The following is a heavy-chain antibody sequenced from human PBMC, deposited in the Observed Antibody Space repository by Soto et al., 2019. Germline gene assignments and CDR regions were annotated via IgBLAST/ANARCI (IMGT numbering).Heavy chain of an antibody. CDR3: ARVQWELLWYDP. V-gene: IGHV3-30*04. Sequence: PGGSLRLSCAASGFTFSTSAIHWVRQAPGKGLEWVALISSDESHKSYADSVKGRFTISRDNAQNSLYLQMNSLRAEDTAVYYCARVQWELLWYDPWGQGTLVTVSS. CDR1: GFTFSTSA. J-gene: IGHJ5*02. CDR2: ISSDESHK. D-gene: IGHD1-26*01.